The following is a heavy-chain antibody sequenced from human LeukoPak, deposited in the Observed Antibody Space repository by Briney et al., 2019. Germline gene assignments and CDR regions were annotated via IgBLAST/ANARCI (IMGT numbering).Heavy chain of an antibody. CDR3: ASRYNWNYDY. J-gene: IGHJ4*02. Sequence: GGSLRLSCAASGFTVSSNYMCWVRQAPGKGLEWVSVIYSGGSTYYADSVKGRFTIARDNSKNTLYLQMNSLRAEDTAVYYCASRYNWNYDYWGQGTLVTVSS. CDR1: GFTVSSNY. V-gene: IGHV3-53*01. D-gene: IGHD1-7*01. CDR2: IYSGGST.